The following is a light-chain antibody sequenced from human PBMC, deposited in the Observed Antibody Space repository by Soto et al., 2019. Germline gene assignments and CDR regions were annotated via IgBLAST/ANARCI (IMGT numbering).Light chain of an antibody. CDR2: TNS. J-gene: IGLJ1*01. CDR3: AAWDGSLNVYD. CDR1: SSSIGSNS. V-gene: IGLV1-44*01. Sequence: QSVLTQPPSASGTPGQRVTISCSGSSSSIGSNSVNWYQQLPRTAPKVLIYTNSQRPSGVPDRFSGSKSGTSASLAISGLQPEDEADYSCAAWDGSLNVYDFGTGTKLTVL.